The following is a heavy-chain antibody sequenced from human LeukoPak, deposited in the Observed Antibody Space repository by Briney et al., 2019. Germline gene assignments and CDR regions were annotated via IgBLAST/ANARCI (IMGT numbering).Heavy chain of an antibody. CDR3: ARSRNSIVGATMDY. J-gene: IGHJ4*02. CDR1: GFTFSSYA. D-gene: IGHD1-26*01. CDR2: ISYDGSKK. Sequence: GGSLRLSCAASGFTFSSYAMHWVRQAPGKGLEWVAVISYDGSKKYYADSVKGRFTISRDNSKNTLYLQMNSLRAEDTAVYYCARSRNSIVGATMDYWGQGTLVTVSS. V-gene: IGHV3-30*04.